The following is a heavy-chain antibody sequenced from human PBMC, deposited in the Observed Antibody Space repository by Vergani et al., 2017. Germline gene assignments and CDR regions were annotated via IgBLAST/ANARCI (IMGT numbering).Heavy chain of an antibody. CDR2: IYPADSDT. CDR1: EYSFGNYC. CDR3: ARHTTYTDS. D-gene: IGHD1-1*01. V-gene: IGHV5-51*01. Sequence: EVELVQSGPEMRKPGESLKISCKGSEYSFGNYCIGWVRHMPGKGLEWMGIIYPADSDTRYSPSLQGQVTISANKSITTAFLQWDSLKTSDTALYYCARHTTYTDSWGQGTLVTVSS. J-gene: IGHJ4*02.